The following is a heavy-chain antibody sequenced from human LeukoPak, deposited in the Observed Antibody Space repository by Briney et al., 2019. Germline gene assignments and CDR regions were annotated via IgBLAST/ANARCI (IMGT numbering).Heavy chain of an antibody. CDR1: GYTFTGYY. CDR3: ARQSIADEPGLDY. D-gene: IGHD6-6*01. Sequence: GASVKVSCKASGYTFTGYYMHWVRQAPGQGLEWMGWINPNSGGTNYAQKFQGSVTVTRDTSISTAYMELSRLRSDDTAVYYCARQSIADEPGLDYWGQGTLVTVSS. CDR2: INPNSGGT. V-gene: IGHV1-2*02. J-gene: IGHJ4*02.